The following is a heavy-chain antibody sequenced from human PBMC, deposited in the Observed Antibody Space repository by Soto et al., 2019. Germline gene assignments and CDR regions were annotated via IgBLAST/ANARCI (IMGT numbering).Heavy chain of an antibody. CDR3: ARWYGITIFGVVITGDYYYMDV. D-gene: IGHD3-3*01. CDR2: IYYSGST. J-gene: IGHJ6*03. V-gene: IGHV4-31*03. CDR1: GGSISSGGYY. Sequence: SETLSLTCTVSGGSISSGGYYWSWIRQHPGKGLEWIGYIYYSGSTYYNPSLKSRVTISVDTSKNQFSLKLSSVTAADTAVYYCARWYGITIFGVVITGDYYYMDVWGKGTTVTVSS.